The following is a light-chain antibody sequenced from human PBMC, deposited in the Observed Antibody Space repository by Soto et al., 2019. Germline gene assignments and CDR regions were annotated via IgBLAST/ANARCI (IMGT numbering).Light chain of an antibody. CDR3: ASWDDRLGAVI. Sequence: QSLLTLPPSASGTRGQRFFISCSGSISNIGGTNYAYWYQQLPGAAPKLLMHSNNLRPSGVPERISGSKSGTSASLAISGLRSEDEAVYYCASWDDRLGAVIFGGGTKVTVL. J-gene: IGLJ2*01. CDR1: ISNIGGTNY. V-gene: IGLV1-47*02. CDR2: SNN.